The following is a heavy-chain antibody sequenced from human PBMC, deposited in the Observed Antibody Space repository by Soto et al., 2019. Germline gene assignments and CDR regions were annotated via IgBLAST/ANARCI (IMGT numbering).Heavy chain of an antibody. CDR1: GFTFSRHW. Sequence: GGSLRLSCAASGFTFSRHWMSWVRQAPGKGLEWVANIKEDGSEKYYVDSVKGRFTISRDNAKNSLYLQMNSLRAEDTAVYYCARGPPMVRGLIDYWGQGTLVTVSS. CDR3: ARGPPMVRGLIDY. CDR2: IKEDGSEK. D-gene: IGHD3-10*01. V-gene: IGHV3-7*01. J-gene: IGHJ4*02.